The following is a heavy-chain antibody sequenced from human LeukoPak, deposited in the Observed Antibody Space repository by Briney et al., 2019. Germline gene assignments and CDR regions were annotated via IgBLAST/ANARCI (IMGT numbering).Heavy chain of an antibody. V-gene: IGHV3-48*04. CDR3: ARFSSGWYYFDY. J-gene: IGHJ4*02. Sequence: GGSLRLSCAASGFTFSSYSMNWVRQAPGKGLEWVSYISSSSNTIYYADSVKGRFTISRDNAKNSLYLQMNSLRAEDTAVYYCARFSSGWYYFDYWGQGTLVTVSS. CDR1: GFTFSSYS. CDR2: ISSSSNTI. D-gene: IGHD6-19*01.